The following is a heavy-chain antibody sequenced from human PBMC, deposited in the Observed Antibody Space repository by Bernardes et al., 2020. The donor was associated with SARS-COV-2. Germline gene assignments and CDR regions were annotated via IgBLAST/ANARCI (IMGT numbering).Heavy chain of an antibody. D-gene: IGHD3-9*01. CDR3: ARDVGGTDWRFGFDV. V-gene: IGHV1-8*01. CDR1: GYTFTYYD. CDR2: MNPNNGDT. J-gene: IGHJ3*01. Sequence: ASVKVSCKASGYTFTYYDINWVRQAPGQGLEWMGWMNPNNGDTNYAEKFQGRITMTRNTSAGTAYMELSSLRAEDTAVYYCARDVGGTDWRFGFDVWGPGTMVHVSS.